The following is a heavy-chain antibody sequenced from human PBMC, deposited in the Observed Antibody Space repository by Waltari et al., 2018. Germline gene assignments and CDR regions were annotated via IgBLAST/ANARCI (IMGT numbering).Heavy chain of an antibody. J-gene: IGHJ5*02. CDR3: ARERHRLMEEGYLMALDP. CDR1: GYTFSDYG. Sequence: QVQLVQSGAEVKKPGASVKVSCKASGYTFSDYGISWVRQAPGQGLEWMGWISGNNGDNNHAQKVQGRRIMTEDTCATTVYMELTYLTSDDTAGYYCARERHRLMEEGYLMALDPWGQGTLVTVSS. V-gene: IGHV1-18*01. D-gene: IGHD3-3*01. CDR2: ISGNNGDN.